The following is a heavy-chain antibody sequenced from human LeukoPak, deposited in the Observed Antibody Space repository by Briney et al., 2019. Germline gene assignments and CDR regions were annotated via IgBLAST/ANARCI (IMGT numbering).Heavy chain of an antibody. V-gene: IGHV1-24*01. Sequence: ASVKVSCKVSGYTLTELSMHWVRQAPGKGLEWMGGFDPEDGETIYAQKFQGRVTMTEDTSTDTAYMELSSLRSEDTAMYYCATVGYSYGPRFDYWGQGTLVTVSS. D-gene: IGHD5-18*01. CDR3: ATVGYSYGPRFDY. CDR1: GYTLTELS. J-gene: IGHJ4*02. CDR2: FDPEDGET.